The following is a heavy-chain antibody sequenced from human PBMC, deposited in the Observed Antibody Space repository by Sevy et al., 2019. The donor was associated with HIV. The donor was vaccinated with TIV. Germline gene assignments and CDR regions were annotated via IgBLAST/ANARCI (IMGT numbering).Heavy chain of an antibody. Sequence: SETLSLTCGVYGGSFSGYYWNWIRQPPGKGLEWIGEINHSETTNYNPSLKGRVTISVDTSKIQCSLKLSSVTAADTAVYYCARGRGGWFDPWGQGTLVTVSS. V-gene: IGHV4-34*01. J-gene: IGHJ5*02. CDR1: GGSFSGYY. D-gene: IGHD3-10*01. CDR2: INHSETT. CDR3: ARGRGGWFDP.